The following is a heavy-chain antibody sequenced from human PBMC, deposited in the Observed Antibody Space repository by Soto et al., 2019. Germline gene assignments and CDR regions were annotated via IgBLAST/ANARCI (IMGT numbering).Heavy chain of an antibody. D-gene: IGHD2-2*01. CDR3: ARERVPAAKRGYYYGMDV. V-gene: IGHV3-48*02. CDR2: ISSSSSTI. J-gene: IGHJ6*02. Sequence: HPGGSLRLSCAASGFTFSSYSMNWVRQAPGKGLEWVSYISSSSSTIYYADSVKGRFTISRDNAKNSLYLQMNSLRDEDTAVYYCARERVPAAKRGYYYGMDVWGQGTTVTVSS. CDR1: GFTFSSYS.